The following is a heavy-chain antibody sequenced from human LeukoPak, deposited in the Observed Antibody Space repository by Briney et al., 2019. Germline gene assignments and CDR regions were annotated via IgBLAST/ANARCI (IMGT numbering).Heavy chain of an antibody. CDR1: GFTFSSYA. V-gene: IGHV3-23*01. CDR3: AKDFRYSGSYLGGDAFDI. Sequence: GGSLRLSCAASGFTFSSYAMSWVHQAPGKGLEWVSAMSGGGGSTYYADSVKGRFTISRDNSKNTLYLQMNSLRAEDTAVYYCAKDFRYSGSYLGGDAFDIWGQGTMVTVSS. D-gene: IGHD1-26*01. J-gene: IGHJ3*02. CDR2: MSGGGGST.